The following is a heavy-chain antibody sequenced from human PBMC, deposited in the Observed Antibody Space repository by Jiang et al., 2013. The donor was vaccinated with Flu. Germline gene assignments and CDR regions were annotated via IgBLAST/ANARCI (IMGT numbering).Heavy chain of an antibody. D-gene: IGHD6-13*01. CDR1: DGSFSNYH. Sequence: GSGLVKPSETLSLTCAVYDGSFSNYHWSWIRQPPGQGLEWIGEINDSGRTNYNPSLKSRVTISVDTSKNQFSLKLSFVTAADTAVYYCARRGAATGLWYFDLWGRGTLVTVSS. V-gene: IGHV4-34*01. J-gene: IGHJ2*01. CDR2: INDSGRT. CDR3: ARRGAATGLWYFDL.